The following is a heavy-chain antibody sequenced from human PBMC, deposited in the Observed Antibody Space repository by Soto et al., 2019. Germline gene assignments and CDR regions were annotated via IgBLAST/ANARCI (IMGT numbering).Heavy chain of an antibody. D-gene: IGHD5-18*01. J-gene: IGHJ6*02. Sequence: SETLSLTCAVSGGSISSSNWWSWVRQPPGKGLEWIGEIYHSGSTNYNPSLKGRVTISVDKSKNQFSLKLSSVTAADTAVYYCASPDTAMVTNDYYYGMDVWGQGTTVTVSS. V-gene: IGHV4-4*02. CDR1: GGSISSSNW. CDR2: IYHSGST. CDR3: ASPDTAMVTNDYYYGMDV.